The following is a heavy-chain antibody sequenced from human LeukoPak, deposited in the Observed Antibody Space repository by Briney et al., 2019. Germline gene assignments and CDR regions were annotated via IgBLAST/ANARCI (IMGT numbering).Heavy chain of an antibody. CDR3: ARGGTTVTPGLLWFDP. Sequence: PSETLSLTCSVSGGSISSHYWSWIRRPPGKGRGWIGYIYYSGSTKYNPSLKSRVTISVDTSKNQFSLKLSSVTAADTAVYYCARGGTTVTPGLLWFDPWGQGTLVTVSS. J-gene: IGHJ5*02. CDR1: GGSISSHY. CDR2: IYYSGST. V-gene: IGHV4-59*11. D-gene: IGHD4-17*01.